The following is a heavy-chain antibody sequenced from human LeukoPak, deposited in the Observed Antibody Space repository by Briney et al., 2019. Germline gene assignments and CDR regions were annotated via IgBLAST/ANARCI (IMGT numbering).Heavy chain of an antibody. J-gene: IGHJ3*02. CDR1: GGSISSSSYY. Sequence: SETLSRTCTVSGGSISSSSYYWGWIRQPPGKGLEWIGSIYYSGSTYYNPSLKSRVTISVDTSKNQFSLKLSSVTAADTAVYYCATTLGCGGDCLGAFDIWGQGTMVTVSS. CDR2: IYYSGST. D-gene: IGHD2-21*02. CDR3: ATTLGCGGDCLGAFDI. V-gene: IGHV4-39*01.